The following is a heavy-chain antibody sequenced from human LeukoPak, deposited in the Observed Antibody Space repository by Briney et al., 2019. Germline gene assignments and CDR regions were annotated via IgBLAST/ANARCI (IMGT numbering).Heavy chain of an antibody. CDR1: GGSISSGGYY. CDR3: ARDGYYYDSSGYYYGGYFQH. D-gene: IGHD3-22*01. J-gene: IGHJ1*01. Sequence: PSETLSLTCTVSGGSISSGGYYWSWIRQHPGKGLEWIGYIYYSGSTYYNPSLKSRVTISVDTSKNQFSLKLSSVTAADTAVYYCARDGYYYDSSGYYYGGYFQHWGQGTLVTVSS. V-gene: IGHV4-31*03. CDR2: IYYSGST.